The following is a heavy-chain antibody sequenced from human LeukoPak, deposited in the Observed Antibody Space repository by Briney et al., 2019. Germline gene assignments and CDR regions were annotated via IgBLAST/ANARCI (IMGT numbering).Heavy chain of an antibody. CDR3: AKGGYSSSWTFDY. J-gene: IGHJ4*02. CDR2: ISYDGSNK. CDR1: GFTFSSYG. Sequence: ARSLRLSCAASGFTFSSYGMHWVRQAPGKGLEWVAVISYDGSNKYYADSVKGRFTISRDNSKNTLYLQMNSLRAEDTAVYYCAKGGYSSSWTFDYWGQGTLVTVSS. D-gene: IGHD6-6*01. V-gene: IGHV3-30*18.